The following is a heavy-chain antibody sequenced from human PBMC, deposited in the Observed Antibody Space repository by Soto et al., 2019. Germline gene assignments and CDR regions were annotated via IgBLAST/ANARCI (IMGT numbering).Heavy chain of an antibody. V-gene: IGHV4-39*01. CDR1: GGSVFSSSSY. J-gene: IGHJ5*02. Sequence: PSETLSLTCTVTGGSVFSSSSYWAWIRQSPGKGLEWIGQIFYNGKTYYSPSLGSRVTMSVDSSNNLFSLSLRSVTAADTAVYFCARGTPSPLIVRSSRGPWFEPWGQGTLVTGLL. D-gene: IGHD2-15*01. CDR2: IFYNGKT. CDR3: ARGTPSPLIVRSSRGPWFEP.